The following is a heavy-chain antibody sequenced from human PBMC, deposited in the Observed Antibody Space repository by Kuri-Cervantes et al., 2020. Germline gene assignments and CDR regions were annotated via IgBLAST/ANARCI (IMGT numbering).Heavy chain of an antibody. J-gene: IGHJ4*02. Sequence: GGSLRLSCAASGFTFSSYGMHWVRQAPGKGLEWVAVIWYDGSNKYYADSVKGRFTISRDNSKNTLYLQMNSLRAEDTAVYYCAREGYSSSWFSYDFDYWGQGTLVTVSS. D-gene: IGHD6-13*01. CDR1: GFTFSSYG. CDR3: AREGYSSSWFSYDFDY. CDR2: IWYDGSNK. V-gene: IGHV3-33*08.